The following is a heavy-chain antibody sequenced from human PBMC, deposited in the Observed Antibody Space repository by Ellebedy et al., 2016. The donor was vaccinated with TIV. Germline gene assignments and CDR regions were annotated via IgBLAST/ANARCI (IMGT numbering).Heavy chain of an antibody. D-gene: IGHD2-15*01. CDR1: GGSFTIYY. CDR2: INHSGST. V-gene: IGHV4-34*01. CDR3: ARQTVAASGGDFDL. J-gene: IGHJ4*02. Sequence: MPGGSLRLSCAVDGGSFTIYYWTWIRQSPGKGLEWIGEINHSGSTNYSPSLKSRVTMSVDTSKNQFSLNLSSVTAADTAVYYCARQTVAASGGDFDLWGQGILVTVSS.